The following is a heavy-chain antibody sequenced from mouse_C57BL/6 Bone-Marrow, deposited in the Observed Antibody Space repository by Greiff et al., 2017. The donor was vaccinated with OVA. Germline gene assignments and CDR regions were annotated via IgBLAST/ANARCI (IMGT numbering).Heavy chain of an antibody. V-gene: IGHV1-74*01. CDR1: GYTFTSYW. CDR3: AIPAWFAY. CDR2: IHPSDSDT. Sequence: QVQLQQPGAELVKPGASVKVSCKASGYTFTSYWMHWVKQRPGQGLEWIGRIHPSDSDTNYNQKFQGKATLTVYTSSSTAYMQLSSLTSEDSAFCSCAIPAWFAYWGQGTLVTVSA. J-gene: IGHJ3*01.